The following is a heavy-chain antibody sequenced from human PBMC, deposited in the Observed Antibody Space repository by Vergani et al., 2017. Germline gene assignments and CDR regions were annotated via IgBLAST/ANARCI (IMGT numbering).Heavy chain of an antibody. CDR3: ARDWGYDFWSGYAMMDV. D-gene: IGHD3-3*01. Sequence: EVQLVESGGDLVQPGRSLRLSCTASGFTFNIYAMSWVRQAPGKGLEWVSTITYNGGRTYYADSVTGRFTISRDNAKNSLYLQMNSLRAEDTAVYYCARDWGYDFWSGYAMMDVWGKGTTVTVSS. CDR2: ITYNGGRT. CDR1: GFTFNIYA. V-gene: IGHV3-23*04. J-gene: IGHJ6*04.